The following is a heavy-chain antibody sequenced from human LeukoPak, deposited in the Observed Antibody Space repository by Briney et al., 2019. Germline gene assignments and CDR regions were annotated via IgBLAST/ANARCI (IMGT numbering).Heavy chain of an antibody. V-gene: IGHV4-34*01. CDR1: GRSFSGYY. CDR3: ARADIVVVPAAMAKMGNYYYYGMDV. Sequence: SETLSLTCAVYGRSFSGYYWSWIRQPPGKGLEWIGEINHSGSTNYNPSLKSRVTISVDTSKNQFSLKLSSVTAADTAVYYCARADIVVVPAAMAKMGNYYYYGMDVWGKGTTVTVSS. CDR2: INHSGST. D-gene: IGHD2-2*01. J-gene: IGHJ6*04.